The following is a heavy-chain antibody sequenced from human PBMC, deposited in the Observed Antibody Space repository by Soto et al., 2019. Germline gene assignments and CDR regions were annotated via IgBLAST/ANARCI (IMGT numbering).Heavy chain of an antibody. Sequence: PSETLSLTCAVSGGSIASFSYYWDWIRQPPGKGLEWIGSIYYSGSTYYNPSLESRVTISVDTSKNEFSLKMSSVSATDTAVYYCARRSGSYILWGQGTLVTVSS. CDR2: IYYSGST. D-gene: IGHD1-26*01. CDR3: ARRSGSYIL. CDR1: GGSIASFSYY. J-gene: IGHJ4*01. V-gene: IGHV4-39*01.